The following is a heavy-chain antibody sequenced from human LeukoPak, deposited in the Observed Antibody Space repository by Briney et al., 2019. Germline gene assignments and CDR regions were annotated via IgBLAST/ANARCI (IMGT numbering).Heavy chain of an antibody. Sequence: ASVKVSCKASGGTFSSYAISWVRQATGQGLEWIGCMNPNTGNTGYAQRFQGGVTMTRDASINTAYMELSSLTSEDTAAYYCARDIRGSRWFEPWGQGNLVTVSS. CDR2: MNPNTGNT. V-gene: IGHV1-8*02. J-gene: IGHJ5*02. CDR1: GGTFSSYA. CDR3: ARDIRGSRWFEP.